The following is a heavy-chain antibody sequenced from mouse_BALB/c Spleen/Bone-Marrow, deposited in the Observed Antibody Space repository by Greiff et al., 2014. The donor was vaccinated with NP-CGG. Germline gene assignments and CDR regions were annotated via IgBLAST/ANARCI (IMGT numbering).Heavy chain of an antibody. CDR1: GFNIKDTY. D-gene: IGHD4-1*01. CDR2: IDPANGYT. Sequence: EVKLMESGAELVKPGASVKLSCTASGFNIKDTYMNWVKQRAERGLEWIGRIDPANGYTEYDPKFQGKATTIADTSSNTAYLQLGSLTSEDTAVYYCATLTGTFDYWAQGTTLTVSS. CDR3: ATLTGTFDY. V-gene: IGHV14-3*02. J-gene: IGHJ2*01.